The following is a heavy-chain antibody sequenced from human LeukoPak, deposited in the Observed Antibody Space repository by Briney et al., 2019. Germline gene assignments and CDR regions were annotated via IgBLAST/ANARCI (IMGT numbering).Heavy chain of an antibody. J-gene: IGHJ6*03. V-gene: IGHV4-38-2*02. Sequence: SETLSLTCAVSGYSISSGYYWGWIRQPPGKGLEWIGSIYHSGSTYYNPSLKSRVTISVDTSKNQFSLKLSSVTAADTAVYYCAREGPYDFRSGFRYYYYMDVWGKGTTVTVSS. CDR1: GYSISSGYY. CDR2: IYHSGST. CDR3: AREGPYDFRSGFRYYYYMDV. D-gene: IGHD3-3*01.